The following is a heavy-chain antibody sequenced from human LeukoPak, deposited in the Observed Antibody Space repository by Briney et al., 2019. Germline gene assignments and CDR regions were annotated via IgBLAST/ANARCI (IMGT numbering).Heavy chain of an antibody. V-gene: IGHV3-23*01. J-gene: IGHJ4*02. CDR2: ISSSGNT. Sequence: GGSLRLSCAASGSTFSRSAMTWVRQTPGKGLDWVSSISSSGNTYYADSVKGWFTISRDNSKNMLYLQMNSLRAEVTAVYYCVKGRISEDGLDFWGQGTLVTVSS. CDR1: GSTFSRSA. CDR3: VKGRISEDGLDF. D-gene: IGHD6-13*01.